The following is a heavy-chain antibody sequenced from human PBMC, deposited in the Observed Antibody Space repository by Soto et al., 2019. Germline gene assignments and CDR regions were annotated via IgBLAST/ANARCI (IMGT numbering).Heavy chain of an antibody. D-gene: IGHD2-8*01. Sequence: QVQLVQSGAEVKKPGSSVKVSCKASGLTFSSYTISWVRQALGQGLEWMGRIIPIMGIANYAQKFQGRVTITADKSARTAYMELSSLRSEDKAVYYCAACTAHRPQSDYWGQGTLVTVSS. V-gene: IGHV1-69*02. CDR3: AACTAHRPQSDY. CDR1: GLTFSSYT. J-gene: IGHJ4*02. CDR2: IIPIMGIA.